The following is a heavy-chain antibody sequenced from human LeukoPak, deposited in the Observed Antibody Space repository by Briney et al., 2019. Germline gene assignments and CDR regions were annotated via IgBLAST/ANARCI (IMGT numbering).Heavy chain of an antibody. J-gene: IGHJ5*02. CDR2: ISGGGAGT. CDR3: ARLPAAIHGYFDP. Sequence: TGGSLRLSCAASRFTFSSYARSWVRQAPGKGLGWVSAISGGGAGTYYADSLKGRFTISRDNSKNTLYLQMYSLRADDTAVYYCARLPAAIHGYFDPWGQGTLVTVSS. D-gene: IGHD2-2*01. CDR1: RFTFSSYA. V-gene: IGHV3-23*01.